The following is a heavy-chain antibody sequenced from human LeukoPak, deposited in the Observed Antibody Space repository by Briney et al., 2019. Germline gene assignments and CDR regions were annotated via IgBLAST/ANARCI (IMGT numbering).Heavy chain of an antibody. CDR1: GGTFSSYA. Sequence: SVKVSCKASGGTFSSYAISWVRQAPGQGLEWMGRIIPILGIANYAQKFQGRVTITADKSTSTAYMELSSLRSEDTAVYYCARTYGSYHSDYWGQGTLVTVSS. CDR2: IIPILGIA. CDR3: ARTYGSYHSDY. V-gene: IGHV1-69*04. J-gene: IGHJ4*02. D-gene: IGHD1-26*01.